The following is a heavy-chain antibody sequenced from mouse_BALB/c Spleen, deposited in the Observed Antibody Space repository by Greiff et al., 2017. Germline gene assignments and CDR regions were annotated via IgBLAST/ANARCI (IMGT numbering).Heavy chain of an antibody. Sequence: EVKLVESGGGLVKPGGSLKLSCAASGFTFSDYYMYWVRQTPEKRLEWVATISDGGSYTYYPDSVKGRFTISRGNAKNNLYLQMSSLKSEDTAMYYCARDNYDYDGVPYFDYWGQGTTLTVSS. CDR3: ARDNYDYDGVPYFDY. J-gene: IGHJ2*01. D-gene: IGHD2-4*01. V-gene: IGHV5-4*02. CDR2: ISDGGSYT. CDR1: GFTFSDYY.